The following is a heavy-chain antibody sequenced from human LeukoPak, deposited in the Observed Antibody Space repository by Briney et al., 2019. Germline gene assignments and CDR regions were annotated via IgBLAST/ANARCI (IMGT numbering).Heavy chain of an antibody. J-gene: IGHJ4*02. D-gene: IGHD6-19*01. CDR1: GGSISNYH. V-gene: IGHV4-59*01. Sequence: SETLSLTCTVSGGSISNYHWSWIRQPPGKGLEWIGYIYDSGSTNYNPSPRSRVTISTDTAKNQLSLKLSAIAAADSAVYYCARGTTLGWYGDYWGQGALVTVSS. CDR3: ARGTTLGWYGDY. CDR2: IYDSGST.